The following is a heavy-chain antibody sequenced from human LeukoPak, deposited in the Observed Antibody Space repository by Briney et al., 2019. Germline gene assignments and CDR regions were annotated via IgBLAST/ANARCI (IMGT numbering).Heavy chain of an antibody. CDR3: ARTMYSSSWYVLDY. CDR2: INPNSGGT. CDR1: GYTFTGYY. Sequence: ASVKVSCKASGYTFTGYYMDWVRQAPGQGLEWMGWINPNSGGTNYAQKFQGWVTMTRDTSISTAYMELSRLRSDDTAVYYCARTMYSSSWYVLDYWGQGTLVTVSS. J-gene: IGHJ4*02. V-gene: IGHV1-2*04. D-gene: IGHD6-13*01.